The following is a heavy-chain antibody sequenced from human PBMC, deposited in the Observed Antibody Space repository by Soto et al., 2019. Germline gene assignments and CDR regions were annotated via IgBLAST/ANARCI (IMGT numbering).Heavy chain of an antibody. Sequence: GASVKVSCKASGYTFTSYGISWVRQAPGQGLEWMGWISAYNGNINYAQKLQGRVTMTTDTSTSTAYMELRSLRSDDTAVYYCARCGPFYGSGSCYKRGGNWFDPWGQGTLVTVSS. CDR2: ISAYNGNI. J-gene: IGHJ5*02. D-gene: IGHD3-10*01. V-gene: IGHV1-18*04. CDR3: ARCGPFYGSGSCYKRGGNWFDP. CDR1: GYTFTSYG.